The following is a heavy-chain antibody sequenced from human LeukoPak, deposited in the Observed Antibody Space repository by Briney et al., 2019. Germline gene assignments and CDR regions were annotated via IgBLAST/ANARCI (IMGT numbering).Heavy chain of an antibody. V-gene: IGHV1-2*02. D-gene: IGHD3-22*01. Sequence: ASVKVSCKASGYTFTGYYMHWVRQAPGQGLEWMGWINPNSGGTNYAQKFQGRVTMTRDTSISTAYMELRRLRSDDTAVYYCAVTMIVVVAPFDYWGQGTLVTVSS. CDR2: INPNSGGT. CDR3: AVTMIVVVAPFDY. J-gene: IGHJ4*02. CDR1: GYTFTGYY.